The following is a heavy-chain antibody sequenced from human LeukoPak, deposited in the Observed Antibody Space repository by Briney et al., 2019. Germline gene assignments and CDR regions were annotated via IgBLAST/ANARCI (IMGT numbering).Heavy chain of an antibody. V-gene: IGHV1-2*02. CDR1: GYTFTGYY. CDR2: INPNSGGT. D-gene: IGHD3-10*01. Sequence: ASVKVPCKASGYTFTGYYMHWVRQAPGQGLEWMGWINPNSGGTNYAQKFQGRVTMTRDTSISTAYMELSRLRSDDTAVYYCAAIYMVRGVPYYYYGMDVWGQGTTVTVSS. J-gene: IGHJ6*02. CDR3: AAIYMVRGVPYYYYGMDV.